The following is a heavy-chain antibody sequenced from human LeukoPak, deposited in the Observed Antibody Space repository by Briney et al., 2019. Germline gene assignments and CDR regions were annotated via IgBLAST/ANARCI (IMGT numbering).Heavy chain of an antibody. CDR3: ARQTTVTFRGYYYYYYMDV. J-gene: IGHJ6*03. V-gene: IGHV4-4*09. CDR2: IYTSGST. Sequence: SEALSLTCTVSGGSISSYYWSWIRQPPGKGLEWIGYIYTSGSTNYNPSLKSRVTISVDTSKNQFSLKLSSVTAADTAVYYCARQTTVTFRGYYYYYYMDVRGKGTTVTVSS. D-gene: IGHD4-11*01. CDR1: GGSISSYY.